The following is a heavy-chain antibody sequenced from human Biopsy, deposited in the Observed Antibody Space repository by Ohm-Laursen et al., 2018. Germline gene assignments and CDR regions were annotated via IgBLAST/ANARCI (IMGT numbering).Heavy chain of an antibody. CDR1: RITFSRYW. CDR3: ARSVGIMAAPIDY. Sequence: SLRLSCAASRITFSRYWMSWIRQAPGKGLEWVSNINSVGTIYYADSVRGRFTISRDNAKNSLYLQMNSLRVEDTAVYYCARSVGIMAAPIDYWGQGTLVTVSS. CDR2: INSVGTI. V-gene: IGHV3-11*01. J-gene: IGHJ4*02. D-gene: IGHD3-16*01.